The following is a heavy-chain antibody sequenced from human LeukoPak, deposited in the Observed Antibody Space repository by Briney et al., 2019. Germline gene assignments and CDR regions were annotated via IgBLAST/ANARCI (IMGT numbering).Heavy chain of an antibody. J-gene: IGHJ4*02. V-gene: IGHV4-61*02. CDR3: ARDGGTF. CDR1: GGSVSSDNYY. D-gene: IGHD2-15*01. Sequence: SETLSLTCTVSGGSVSSDNYYWSWIRQPAGKGLEWIGRIYTSGSINYNPSLKSRVTMSVDTSKNQFSLKLSSVTAADTAVYYCARDGGTFWGQGTLVTVSS. CDR2: IYTSGSI.